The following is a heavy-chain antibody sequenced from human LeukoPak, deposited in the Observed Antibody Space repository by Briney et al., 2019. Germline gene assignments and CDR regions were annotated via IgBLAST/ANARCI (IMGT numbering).Heavy chain of an antibody. Sequence: GGSLRLSCAASGFTFSSYAMSWVRQAPGKGLEWVSGITGSGFSIYYADSVKGRFTISRDNSKNTLYLQMNSLKTEDTAVYYCTTDDDGGLGHWGQGTLVTVSS. J-gene: IGHJ4*02. CDR3: TTDDDGGLGH. CDR1: GFTFSSYA. CDR2: ITGSGFSI. V-gene: IGHV3-23*01. D-gene: IGHD3-16*01.